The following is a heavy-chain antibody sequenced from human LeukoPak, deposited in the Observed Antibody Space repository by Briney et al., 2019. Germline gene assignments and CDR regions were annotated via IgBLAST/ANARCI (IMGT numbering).Heavy chain of an antibody. CDR2: INHSGST. V-gene: IGHV4-34*01. Sequence: SETLSLTCAVYGGSFSGYYWSWIRQPPGKGLEWIGEINHSGSTNYNPSLKSRVTISVDTSKNQFSLKLSSVTAADTAVYYCARGFRNVDYWGQGTLVTVSS. D-gene: IGHD1-1*01. J-gene: IGHJ4*02. CDR1: GGSFSGYY. CDR3: ARGFRNVDY.